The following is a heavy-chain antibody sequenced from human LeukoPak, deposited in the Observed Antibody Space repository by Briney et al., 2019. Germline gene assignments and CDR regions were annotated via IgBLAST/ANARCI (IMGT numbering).Heavy chain of an antibody. D-gene: IGHD4-17*01. CDR1: GYSFTSYW. CDR2: IYPSDSET. CDR3: ATTTVTTFDY. V-gene: IGHV5-51*01. Sequence: GESLKISCKGSGYSFTSYWIGWVRQMPGKGLEWMGIIYPSDSETKYSPSFQGQVTISADKSISTAYLQWSSLKASDTAMYYCATTTVTTFDYWGQGTLVTVSS. J-gene: IGHJ4*02.